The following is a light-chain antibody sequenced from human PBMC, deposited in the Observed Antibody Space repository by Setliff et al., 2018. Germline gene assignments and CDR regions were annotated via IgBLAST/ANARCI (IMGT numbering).Light chain of an antibody. CDR1: SSDVGAYDY. J-gene: IGLJ2*01. CDR2: DVN. Sequence: QSVLTQPASVSGSPGQSITISCSGTSSDVGAYDYVSWYQKHPDKAPKLIIYDVNKRPSGVSNRFSGSKSVNTASLTISGLQAEDEGDYYCYSYAGGDTYAIFGGGTKGTV. CDR3: YSYAGGDTYAI. V-gene: IGLV2-23*02.